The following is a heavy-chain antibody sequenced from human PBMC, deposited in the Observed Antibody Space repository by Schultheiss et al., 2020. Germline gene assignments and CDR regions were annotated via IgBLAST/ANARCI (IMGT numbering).Heavy chain of an antibody. CDR1: GGSFSGYY. CDR3: ASPTGYYYYGMDV. J-gene: IGHJ6*02. D-gene: IGHD1-14*01. CDR2: IYHSGST. V-gene: IGHV4-34*01. Sequence: SETLSLTCAVHGGSFSGYYWSWIRQPPGKGLEWIGSIYHSGSTYYNPSLKSRVTISVDTSKNQFSLTLSSVTAADTAVYYCASPTGYYYYGMDVWGQGTTVTVSS.